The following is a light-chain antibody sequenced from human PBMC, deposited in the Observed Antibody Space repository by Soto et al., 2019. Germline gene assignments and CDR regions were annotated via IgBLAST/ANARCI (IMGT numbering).Light chain of an antibody. V-gene: IGKV3-15*01. J-gene: IGKJ2*01. CDR3: QQDNNWPPYT. Sequence: EIVMTQSPAPLSVSPGERAALSCRASQSVSSTLAWYQQKPGKAPRLLLYGASTRATGIPARFSGSGSGTEFTHTSSSLQSEDFAFYYCQQDNNWPPYTFGQGTKLEIK. CDR2: GAS. CDR1: QSVSST.